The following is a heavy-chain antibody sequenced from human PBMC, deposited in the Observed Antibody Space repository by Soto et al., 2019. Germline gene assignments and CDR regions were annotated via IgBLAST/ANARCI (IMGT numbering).Heavy chain of an antibody. D-gene: IGHD6-13*01. V-gene: IGHV4-61*01. Sequence: PSETLSLTCTVSGGSVSSGSYYWSWIRQPPGKGLEWIGYLYYSGSTNYNPSLKSRVTISVDTSKNQFSLKLSSVTAADTAVYYCARVLGRQLANWFDPWGQGTLVTVSS. J-gene: IGHJ5*02. CDR3: ARVLGRQLANWFDP. CDR2: LYYSGST. CDR1: GGSVSSGSYY.